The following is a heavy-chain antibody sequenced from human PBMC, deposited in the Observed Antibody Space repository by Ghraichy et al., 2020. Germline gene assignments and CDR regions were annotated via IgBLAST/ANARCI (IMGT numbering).Heavy chain of an antibody. J-gene: IGHJ6*02. CDR2: ILWNSAMI. CDR1: GFTFHEHA. D-gene: IGHD4-23*01. CDR3: VKDTSPGGGDV. V-gene: IGHV3-9*01. Sequence: GGSLRLSCAASGFTFHEHAMNWVRQAPGKGLEWVSGILWNSAMIGYADSVKGRFTISTDNAKNSLYLQMNSLRPEDTAVYYCVKDTSPGGGDVWGRATTVTVSS.